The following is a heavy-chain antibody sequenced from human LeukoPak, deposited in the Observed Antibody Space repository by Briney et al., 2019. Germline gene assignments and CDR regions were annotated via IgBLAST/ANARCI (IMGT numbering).Heavy chain of an antibody. J-gene: IGHJ4*02. D-gene: IGHD3-3*01. CDR1: GFTFTSYY. V-gene: IGHV1-46*01. Sequence: ASVKVSCKASGFTFTSYYMHWVRQAPGQGLEWMGIINPSGGSTSYPQKFQGRVTMTRDTSTSTVYMELNSLRAEDTAVYYCARVLRYDFWSAYYFDYWGQGTLVTVSS. CDR3: ARVLRYDFWSAYYFDY. CDR2: INPSGGST.